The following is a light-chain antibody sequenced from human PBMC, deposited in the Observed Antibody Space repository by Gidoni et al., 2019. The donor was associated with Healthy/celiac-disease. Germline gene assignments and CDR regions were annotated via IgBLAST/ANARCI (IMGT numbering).Light chain of an antibody. CDR3: MQGTHWPLT. J-gene: IGKJ4*01. Sequence: DVVMTQSPLSLPVTLGQPASISCMSSQSLVHSDGNTYLTWFQQRPGQSPRRLIYKVSNRDSGVPDRFSGSGSGTDFTLKISRVEAEDVGVYYCMQGTHWPLTFGGGTKVEIK. CDR1: QSLVHSDGNTY. V-gene: IGKV2-30*02. CDR2: KVS.